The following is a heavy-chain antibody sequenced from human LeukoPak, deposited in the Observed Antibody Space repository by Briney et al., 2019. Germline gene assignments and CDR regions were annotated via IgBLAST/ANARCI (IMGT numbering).Heavy chain of an antibody. Sequence: SVKVSCKASGGTFNNYAISWVRQAPGQGLEWMGGIIPIFGTANYAQKFQGRVTITADESTSTAYMELSSLRSEDTAVYYCARQAFWSGYYPYWGQGTLVTVSS. V-gene: IGHV1-69*13. CDR1: GGTFNNYA. CDR2: IIPIFGTA. D-gene: IGHD3-3*01. CDR3: ARQAFWSGYYPY. J-gene: IGHJ4*02.